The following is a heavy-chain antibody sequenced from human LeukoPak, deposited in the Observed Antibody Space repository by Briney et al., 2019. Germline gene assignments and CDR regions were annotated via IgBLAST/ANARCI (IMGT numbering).Heavy chain of an antibody. CDR1: GFTFSTYT. Sequence: GGSLRLSCAASGFTFSTYTMNWVRQAPGKGLEWVSSISSGSSYMYYADSVKGRFTISRDNSKNTLFLQMNSLRAEDTALYYCAKDRALNPGYYGMDVWGQGTTVTVSS. CDR2: ISSGSSYM. CDR3: AKDRALNPGYYGMDV. D-gene: IGHD7-27*01. J-gene: IGHJ6*02. V-gene: IGHV3-21*04.